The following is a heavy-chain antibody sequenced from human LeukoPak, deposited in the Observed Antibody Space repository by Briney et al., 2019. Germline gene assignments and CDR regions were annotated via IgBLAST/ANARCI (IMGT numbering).Heavy chain of an antibody. Sequence: PSVTLSFTCTVSAGTINNYYWSWIRQPPGKGLKWIGYIYYSGSTKYNPSLKSRVTISVDTSKNQFSLKLSSVTAADTAMYDCARDGAYAVWGQGTLVTVSS. CDR3: ARDGAYAV. J-gene: IGHJ4*02. CDR2: IYYSGST. V-gene: IGHV4-59*01. D-gene: IGHD3-16*01. CDR1: AGTINNYY.